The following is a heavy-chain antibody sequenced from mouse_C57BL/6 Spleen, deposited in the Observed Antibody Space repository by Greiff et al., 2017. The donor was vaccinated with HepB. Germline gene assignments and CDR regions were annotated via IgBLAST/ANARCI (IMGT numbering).Heavy chain of an antibody. D-gene: IGHD2-2*01. CDR2: ISYDGSN. CDR3: ARATMVTTRGSHYYAMDY. CDR1: GYSITSGYY. J-gene: IGHJ4*01. V-gene: IGHV3-6*01. Sequence: EVQLQESGPGLVKPSQSLSLTCSVTGYSITSGYYWNWIRQFPGNKLEWMGYISYDGSNNYNPSLKNRISITRDTSKNQFFLKLNSVTTEDTATYYCARATMVTTRGSHYYAMDYWGQGTSVTVSS.